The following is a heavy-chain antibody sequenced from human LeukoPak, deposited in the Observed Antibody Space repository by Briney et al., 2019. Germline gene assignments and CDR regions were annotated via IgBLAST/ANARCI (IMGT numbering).Heavy chain of an antibody. Sequence: SVKVSCKASGGTFSSYAISWVRQAPGQGLEWMGGIIPIFGTANYAQKFQGRVTMTTDTSTSTAYMELRSLRSDDTAVYYCARRVASPYYYDSSGYYSEWGQGTLVTVSS. CDR2: IIPIFGTA. V-gene: IGHV1-69*05. CDR3: ARRVASPYYYDSSGYYSE. J-gene: IGHJ4*02. D-gene: IGHD3-22*01. CDR1: GGTFSSYA.